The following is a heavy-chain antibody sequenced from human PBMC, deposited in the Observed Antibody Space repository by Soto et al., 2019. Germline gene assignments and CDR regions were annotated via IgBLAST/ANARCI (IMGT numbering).Heavy chain of an antibody. D-gene: IGHD2-21*02. CDR1: GGSISSYY. CDR2: MFYSGNI. Sequence: SETLSLTCTVSGGSISSYYWSWIRQPPGKGLEWIGYMFYSGNINYNPSLKSRVTISVDTSKNQFSLKLSSVTAADTAVYYCAKVYCGGDCYSDLPYYGMDVWGQGTTVTVSS. J-gene: IGHJ6*02. CDR3: AKVYCGGDCYSDLPYYGMDV. V-gene: IGHV4-59*01.